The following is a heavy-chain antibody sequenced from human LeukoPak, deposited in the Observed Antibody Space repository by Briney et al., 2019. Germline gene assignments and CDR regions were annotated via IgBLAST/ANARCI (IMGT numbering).Heavy chain of an antibody. V-gene: IGHV3-30*04. Sequence: GGSLRLSCVASGIAFSNSIMHWVRQAPGKGLEWVSAMSYDGFSKYYADSMKGRLTISRDDSKNTVYLQMKSLRPEDTAVYYCAREGHTRGYCGTFDVWGQGTTVAVS. J-gene: IGHJ3*01. CDR2: MSYDGFSK. CDR1: GIAFSNSI. CDR3: AREGHTRGYCGTFDV. D-gene: IGHD3-22*01.